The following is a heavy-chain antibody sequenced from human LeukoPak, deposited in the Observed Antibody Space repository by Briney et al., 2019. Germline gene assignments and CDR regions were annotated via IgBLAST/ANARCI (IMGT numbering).Heavy chain of an antibody. CDR2: ISSSSSTI. D-gene: IGHD3-10*01. CDR1: GFTFSSYS. CDR3: ARGAGKLEY. V-gene: IGHV3-48*04. J-gene: IGHJ4*02. Sequence: GGSLRLSCAASGFTFSSYSMNWVRQAPGKGLEWVSYISSSSSTIYYADSVKGRFTISRDNAKNSLYLQMNSLRAEDTAVYYCARGAGKLEYWGQGTLVTVSS.